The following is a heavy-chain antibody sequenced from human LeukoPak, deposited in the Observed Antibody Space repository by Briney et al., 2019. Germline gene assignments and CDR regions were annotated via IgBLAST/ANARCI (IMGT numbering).Heavy chain of an antibody. D-gene: IGHD1-26*01. CDR1: GFIFSDYS. Sequence: GESLRLSCAASGFIFSDYSMNWVRQAPGKGLEWVSFISSSSSTVYYADSVKGRFTISRDYANNSPFLQMNGLTAEDTAVYYCARGEDAIVGVPGPNYWGQGTLVSVSS. CDR3: ARGEDAIVGVPGPNY. V-gene: IGHV3-48*01. CDR2: ISSSSSTV. J-gene: IGHJ4*02.